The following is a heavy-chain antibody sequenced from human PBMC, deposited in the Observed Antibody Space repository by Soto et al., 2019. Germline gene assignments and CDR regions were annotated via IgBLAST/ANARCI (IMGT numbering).Heavy chain of an antibody. V-gene: IGHV1-69*06. Sequence: SVKVSCKASGGTFNSYAISWVRQAPGQGLEWMGGIIPIFGTANYAQKFQGRVTITADKSTSTAYMELSSLRSEDTAVYYCARDPTLRSYFDYWGQGTLVTVSS. CDR1: GGTFNSYA. CDR3: ARDPTLRSYFDY. CDR2: IIPIFGTA. J-gene: IGHJ4*02.